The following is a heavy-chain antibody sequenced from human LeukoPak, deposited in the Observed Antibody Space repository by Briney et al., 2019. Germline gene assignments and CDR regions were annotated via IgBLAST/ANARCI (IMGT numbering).Heavy chain of an antibody. V-gene: IGHV4-39*07. CDR1: GGSISSSSYY. J-gene: IGHJ4*02. CDR2: IYYSGST. D-gene: IGHD1-1*01. CDR3: ASDPQNHNWNDVLHVSLG. Sequence: SETLSLTCTVSGGSISSSSYYWGWIRQPPGKGLEWIGSIYYSGSTYYNPSLKSRVTISVDTSKNQFSLKLSSVTAADTAVYYCASDPQNHNWNDVLHVSLGWGQGTLVTVSS.